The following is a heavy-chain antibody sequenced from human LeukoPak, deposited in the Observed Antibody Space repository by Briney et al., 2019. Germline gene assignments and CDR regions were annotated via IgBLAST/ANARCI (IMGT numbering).Heavy chain of an antibody. CDR2: IYYRGSA. Sequence: PSETLSLNCTVSGGSISSYYWSWIRQPPGKGLEWIGYIYYRGSAKYNPSLKSRVAISVDTSKNQFSVKLNSVTAADTAVYYCARYTAMVTGAFDIWGQGTMVTVSS. J-gene: IGHJ3*02. CDR3: ARYTAMVTGAFDI. CDR1: GGSISSYY. V-gene: IGHV4-59*01. D-gene: IGHD5-18*01.